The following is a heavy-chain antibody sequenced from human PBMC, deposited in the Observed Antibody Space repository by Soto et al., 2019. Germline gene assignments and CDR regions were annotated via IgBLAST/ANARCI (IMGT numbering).Heavy chain of an antibody. CDR2: LSRGDER. Sequence: QVQLQESGPGLVKPSETLSLTCTVSGAPITTTKWWAWVRLPPGKGLEWIGELSRGDERSSNPSLEGRFTMSVAKYNNPVARKRTSVTAADTAIYYCATQTISYAWGVWGRGTSVTVSS. D-gene: IGHD1-26*01. V-gene: IGHV4-4*02. J-gene: IGHJ6*02. CDR3: ATQTISYAWGV. CDR1: GAPITTTKW.